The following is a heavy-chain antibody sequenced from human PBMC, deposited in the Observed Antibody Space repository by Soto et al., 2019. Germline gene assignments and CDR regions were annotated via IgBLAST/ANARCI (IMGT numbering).Heavy chain of an antibody. V-gene: IGHV3-23*01. J-gene: IGHJ4*02. CDR1: GFTFSSYA. CDR3: ATLVGGGIVVPAAVFDY. Sequence: VGSLRLSCAASGFTFSSYAMSWVRQAPGKGLEWVSAISGSGGSTYYADSVKGRFTISRDNSKNTLYLQMNSLRAEDTAVYYCATLVGGGIVVPAAVFDYWGQGTLVTVSS. D-gene: IGHD2-2*01. CDR2: ISGSGGST.